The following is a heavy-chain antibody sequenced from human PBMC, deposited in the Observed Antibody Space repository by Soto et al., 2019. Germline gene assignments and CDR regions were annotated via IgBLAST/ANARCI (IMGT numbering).Heavy chain of an antibody. Sequence: GGSVDASCKASGYTFPSYSMHWVRQAPGEGVEWMGIINPRCGSTSDAQKFQGRVTMTRDTSTSTVYMERSSLRSEDTDVYYWARPAVTRTSEVYSPNLQFEYWGDGTRVIVSS. J-gene: IGHJ5*01. D-gene: IGHD4-4*01. CDR1: GYTFPSYS. CDR2: INPRCGST. CDR3: ARPAVTRTSEVYSPNLQFEY. V-gene: IGHV1-46*01.